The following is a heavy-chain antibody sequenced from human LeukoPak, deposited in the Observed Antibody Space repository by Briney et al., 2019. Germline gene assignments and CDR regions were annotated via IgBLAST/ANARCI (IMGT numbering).Heavy chain of an antibody. D-gene: IGHD4-23*01. CDR2: IYYSGST. V-gene: IGHV4-39*07. Sequence: PSETLSLTCTVSGGSISSSSYYWGWIRQPPGKGLEWIGSIYYSGSTYYNPSLKSRVTISVDTSKNQFSLKLSSVTAADTAVYYCASLDYGGNRADYWGQGTLVTVSS. CDR3: ASLDYGGNRADY. J-gene: IGHJ4*02. CDR1: GGSISSSSYY.